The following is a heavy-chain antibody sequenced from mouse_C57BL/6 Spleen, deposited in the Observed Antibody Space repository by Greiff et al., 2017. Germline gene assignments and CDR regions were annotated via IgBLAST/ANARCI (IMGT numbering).Heavy chain of an antibody. D-gene: IGHD1-1*02. CDR3: ARSPYGYAMDY. V-gene: IGHV1-59*01. J-gene: IGHJ4*01. Sequence: QVQLQQPGAELVRPGTSVKLSCKASGYTFTSYWMHWVKQRPGQGLEWIGVIDPSDSYTNYNQKFKGKATLTVDTSSSTAYMQLSSLTSEDSAVYYCARSPYGYAMDYWGQGTSVTVSS. CDR2: IDPSDSYT. CDR1: GYTFTSYW.